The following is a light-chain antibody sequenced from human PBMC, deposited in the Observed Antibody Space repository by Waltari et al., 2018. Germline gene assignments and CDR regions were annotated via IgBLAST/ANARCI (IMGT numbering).Light chain of an antibody. CDR2: DVV. J-gene: IGLJ7*01. CDR1: SSDIGNSNF. CDR3: CSYAGSYTFV. Sequence: QSALTQPRSVSGSPGQSVTISCSGTSSDIGNSNFVSWYQQHPGNAPKLLIYDVVKRPSGVPDRFSGSKSGNTASLTISGLQTEDEVDYSCCSYAGSYTFVFGGGTQLTVL. V-gene: IGLV2-11*01.